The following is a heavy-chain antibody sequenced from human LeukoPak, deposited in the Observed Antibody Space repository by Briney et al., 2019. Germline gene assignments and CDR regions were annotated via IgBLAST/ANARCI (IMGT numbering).Heavy chain of an antibody. Sequence: SETLSLTCAVYGGSFSGYYWSRIRQPPGKGLEWIGEINHSGSTNYNPSLKSRGTISVDTSKNQFSLKLSSVTAADTAMYYCARESTTVAGTFDYWGQGTLVTVSS. D-gene: IGHD6-19*01. V-gene: IGHV4-34*01. CDR3: ARESTTVAGTFDY. CDR2: INHSGST. CDR1: GGSFSGYY. J-gene: IGHJ4*02.